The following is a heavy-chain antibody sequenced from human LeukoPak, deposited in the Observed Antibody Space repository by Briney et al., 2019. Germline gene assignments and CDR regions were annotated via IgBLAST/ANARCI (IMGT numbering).Heavy chain of an antibody. V-gene: IGHV3-23*01. Sequence: PGGSLRLSCAASGFPFSNYAMSWVRQAPGKGLEWVSALTASSGSTYSADSVKGRFTISRDNSKNTLYLQMDSLRAEDTAVYYCARDVGYGMNVWGQGTTVTVSS. CDR2: LTASSGST. CDR3: ARDVGYGMNV. J-gene: IGHJ6*02. D-gene: IGHD2-15*01. CDR1: GFPFSNYA.